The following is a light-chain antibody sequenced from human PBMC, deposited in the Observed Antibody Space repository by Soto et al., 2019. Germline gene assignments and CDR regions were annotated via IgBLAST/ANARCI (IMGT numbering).Light chain of an antibody. J-gene: IGKJ3*01. CDR2: GAS. CDR1: QSVSSSY. V-gene: IGKV3-20*01. CDR3: QQYGSSPPGVT. Sequence: EIVLTQSPGTLSLSPGERATLSCRASQSVSSSYLAWYQQKPGQAPRLLIYGASSRATGIPDRFSGSGSGTGFTLTISRLEPEDFAVYYCQQYGSSPPGVTFGPGTKVDIK.